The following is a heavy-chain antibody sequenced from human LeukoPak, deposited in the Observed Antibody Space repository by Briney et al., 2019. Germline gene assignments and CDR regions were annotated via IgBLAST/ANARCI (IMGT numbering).Heavy chain of an antibody. Sequence: ASVKVSCKVSGYTLTELSMHWVRQAPGKGLEWMGGFDPEDDETIYAQKFQGRVTMTEDTSTDTAYMELSSLRSEDTAVYYCATGYYDYVWGSYRYLYYFDYWGQGTLVTVSS. CDR3: ATGYYDYVWGSYRYLYYFDY. CDR2: FDPEDDET. D-gene: IGHD3-16*02. CDR1: GYTLTELS. J-gene: IGHJ4*02. V-gene: IGHV1-24*01.